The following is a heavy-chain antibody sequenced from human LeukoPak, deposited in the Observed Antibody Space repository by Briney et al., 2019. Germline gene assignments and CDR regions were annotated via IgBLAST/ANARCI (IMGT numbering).Heavy chain of an antibody. CDR1: GGSISSGGYY. Sequence: SSETLSLTCTVSGGSISSGGYYWSWIRQPPGKGLEWIGYIYHSGSTYYNPSLKSRVTISVDRSKNQFSLKLSSVTAADTAVYYCARPSPPSSSWYAFDIWGQGTMVTVSS. CDR2: IYHSGST. D-gene: IGHD6-13*01. V-gene: IGHV4-30-2*01. J-gene: IGHJ3*02. CDR3: ARPSPPSSSWYAFDI.